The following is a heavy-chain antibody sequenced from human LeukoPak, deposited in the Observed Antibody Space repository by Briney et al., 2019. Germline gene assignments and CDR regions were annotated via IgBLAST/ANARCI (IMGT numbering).Heavy chain of an antibody. J-gene: IGHJ2*01. D-gene: IGHD2-15*01. CDR1: GFTFSSYD. Sequence: GGSLRLSCAASGFTFSSYDMHWVRQATGKGLEWVSAIGTAGDPYYPGSVKGRFTISRENAKNSLYLQMNSLIAGGTAVYYCARGLTSSPNRYCSGGSCFDWYFDLWGRGTLVTVSS. CDR3: ARGLTSSPNRYCSGGSCFDWYFDL. CDR2: IGTAGDP. V-gene: IGHV3-13*05.